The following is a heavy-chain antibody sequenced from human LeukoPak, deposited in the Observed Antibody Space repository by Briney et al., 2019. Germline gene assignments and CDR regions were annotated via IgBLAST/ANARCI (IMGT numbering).Heavy chain of an antibody. J-gene: IGHJ6*02. Sequence: VASVKVSCKASGYTFTSYYMHWVRQAPGQGLEWMGWINPNSGGTNYAQKFQGRVTMTRDTSISTAYMELSRLRSNDTAVYYCARIGDTAMVPTYYYYGMDVWGQGTTVTVSS. V-gene: IGHV1-2*02. CDR1: GYTFTSYY. CDR3: ARIGDTAMVPTYYYYGMDV. CDR2: INPNSGGT. D-gene: IGHD5-18*01.